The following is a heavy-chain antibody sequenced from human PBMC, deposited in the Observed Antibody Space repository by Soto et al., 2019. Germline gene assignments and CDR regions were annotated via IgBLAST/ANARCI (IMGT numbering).Heavy chain of an antibody. J-gene: IGHJ6*03. CDR3: ARVPRYCSSTSCFLIYYYYYYMDV. CDR2: INHSGST. V-gene: IGHV4-34*01. D-gene: IGHD2-2*01. Sequence: SETLSLTCAVYGGSFSGYYWSWIRQPPGKGLEWIGEINHSGSTNYNPSLKSRVTISVDTSKNQFSLKLSSVTAADTAVYYCARVPRYCSSTSCFLIYYYYYYMDVWGKGTTVTVSS. CDR1: GGSFSGYY.